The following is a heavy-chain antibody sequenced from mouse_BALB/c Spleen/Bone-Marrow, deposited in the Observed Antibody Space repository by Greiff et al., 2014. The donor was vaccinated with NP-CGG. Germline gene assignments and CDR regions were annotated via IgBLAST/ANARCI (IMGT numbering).Heavy chain of an antibody. J-gene: IGHJ3*01. CDR2: ILPGSGST. D-gene: IGHD2-4*01. V-gene: IGHV1-9*01. Sequence: QVQLQQPGAELMKPGASVKISCKATGYTFSSYWIEWVKQRPGHGLEWIGEILPGSGSTNYNEKFKGKATFTADTSSNTAYMQLSSLTSEDSAVYYCARVITTTGRPWLAYWGQGTLVTVPA. CDR3: ARVITTTGRPWLAY. CDR1: GYTFSSYW.